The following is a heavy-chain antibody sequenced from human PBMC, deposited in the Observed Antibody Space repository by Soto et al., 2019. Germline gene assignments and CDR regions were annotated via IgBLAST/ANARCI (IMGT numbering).Heavy chain of an antibody. Sequence: EVQLLESGGGLVQPGGSLRLSCAASGFTFNTYGMSWVRQAPGKGLEWVSVISAGGDSTYYADSVKGRFPISRDNSKNTLYLQMNSLRAEDTAVYYCAKDWGSGWFRSYVDSWGQGTLVTVSS. V-gene: IGHV3-23*01. CDR1: GFTFNTYG. D-gene: IGHD6-19*01. CDR2: ISAGGDST. J-gene: IGHJ4*02. CDR3: AKDWGSGWFRSYVDS.